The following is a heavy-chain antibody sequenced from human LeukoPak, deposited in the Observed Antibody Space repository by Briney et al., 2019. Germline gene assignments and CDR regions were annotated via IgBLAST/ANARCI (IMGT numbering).Heavy chain of an antibody. CDR1: GYSFTSYW. D-gene: IGHD3-10*01. Sequence: GESLKISCKGSGYSFTSYWIGWVRQMPGKGLEWMGFIYPGDSDTRYSPSFQGQVTISADKSISSAYLQWSCRKGSDSAMHYCAREYYYCSGPDAFDIWGQETMVTVSS. CDR2: IYPGDSDT. J-gene: IGHJ3*02. V-gene: IGHV5-51*01. CDR3: AREYYYCSGPDAFDI.